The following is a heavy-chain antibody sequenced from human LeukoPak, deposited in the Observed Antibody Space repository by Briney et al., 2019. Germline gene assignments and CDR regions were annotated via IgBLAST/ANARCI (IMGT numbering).Heavy chain of an antibody. V-gene: IGHV5-51*01. CDR1: GYSFTSYW. CDR3: ARYTPGSSWPRPYFDY. J-gene: IGHJ4*02. Sequence: GESLKISCKGSGYSFTSYWIGWVRQMPGKGLEWMGIIYPGDSDTRYSPSFQGQVTISADKSISTAYLQWSSLKASDTAMYYCARYTPGSSWPRPYFDYWGQGTLVTVSS. D-gene: IGHD6-13*01. CDR2: IYPGDSDT.